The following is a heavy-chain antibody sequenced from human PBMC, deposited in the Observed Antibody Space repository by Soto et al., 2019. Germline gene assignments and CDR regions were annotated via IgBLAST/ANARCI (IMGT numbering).Heavy chain of an antibody. Sequence: EVQLLESGGGLVQPGGSLRLSCAASGFTFSSYAMSWVRQAPGKGLEWVSAISGRGGSTYYADSVKGRFTISRDNPKNTLYLQMNSLRAEDTAVYYCAKDTTDYYDSSGYYFAEYFQHWGQGTLVTVSS. V-gene: IGHV3-23*01. J-gene: IGHJ1*01. CDR1: GFTFSSYA. CDR3: AKDTTDYYDSSGYYFAEYFQH. D-gene: IGHD3-22*01. CDR2: ISGRGGST.